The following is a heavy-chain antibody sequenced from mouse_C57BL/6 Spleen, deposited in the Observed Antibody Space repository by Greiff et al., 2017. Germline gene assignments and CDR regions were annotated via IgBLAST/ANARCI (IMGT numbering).Heavy chain of an antibody. CDR3: ARKLPYYFDY. Sequence: EVKLVESGGDLVKPGGSLKLSCAASGFTFSSYGMSWVRQTPDKGLEWVATISSGGSYTYYPDSVKGRFTISRDNAKNTLYLQMSSLKSEDTAMYDCARKLPYYFDYWGQGTTLTVSS. CDR1: GFTFSSYG. J-gene: IGHJ2*01. D-gene: IGHD4-1*01. V-gene: IGHV5-6*01. CDR2: ISSGGSYT.